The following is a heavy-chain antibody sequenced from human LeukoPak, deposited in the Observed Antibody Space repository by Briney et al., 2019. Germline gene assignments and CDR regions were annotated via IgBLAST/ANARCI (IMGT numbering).Heavy chain of an antibody. V-gene: IGHV1-18*01. J-gene: IGHJ4*02. D-gene: IGHD6-13*01. Sequence: ASVNVSCKASGYTFTSCGISWVRQAPGQGPERMGWISAYNGNTNYAQKLQGRVTMTTDTSTSTAYMDLRSQRSDDTAVYYCARGRQQLDVWGQGTLVTVSS. CDR2: ISAYNGNT. CDR3: ARGRQQLDV. CDR1: GYTFTSCG.